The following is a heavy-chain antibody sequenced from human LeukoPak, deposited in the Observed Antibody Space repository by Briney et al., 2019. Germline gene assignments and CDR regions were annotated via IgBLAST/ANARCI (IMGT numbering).Heavy chain of an antibody. Sequence: PGGSLRLSCAASGFTFSSYAMHWVRQAPGEGLEWVAVISYDGSNKYYADSVKGRFTISRDNSKNTLYLQMNSLRAEDTAVYYCAREASGIAVAGYGLFDYWGQGTLVTVSS. V-gene: IGHV3-30-3*01. D-gene: IGHD6-19*01. CDR3: AREASGIAVAGYGLFDY. J-gene: IGHJ4*02. CDR1: GFTFSSYA. CDR2: ISYDGSNK.